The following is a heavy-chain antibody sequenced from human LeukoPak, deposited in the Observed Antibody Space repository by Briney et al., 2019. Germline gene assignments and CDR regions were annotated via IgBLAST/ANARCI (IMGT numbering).Heavy chain of an antibody. Sequence: PGGSLRLSCAASGFTFSSYSLNWVRQAPGKGLEWVSAISGSGGSTYYADSVKGRFTISRDNSKNTLYLQMNSLRAEDTAVYYCAKDVFQGFVVVVAATPADWFDPWGQGTLVTVSS. CDR2: ISGSGGST. J-gene: IGHJ5*02. CDR3: AKDVFQGFVVVVAATPADWFDP. D-gene: IGHD2-15*01. CDR1: GFTFSSYS. V-gene: IGHV3-23*01.